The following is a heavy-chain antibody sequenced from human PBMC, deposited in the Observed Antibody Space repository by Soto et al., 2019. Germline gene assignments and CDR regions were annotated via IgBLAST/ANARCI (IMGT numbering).Heavy chain of an antibody. D-gene: IGHD6-19*01. V-gene: IGHV4-59*08. Sequence: SETLSLTCTVSGGSISSYYWSWIRQPPGKGLEWIGYIYYSGSTNYNPSLKSRVTISVDTSKNQFSLKLSSVTAADTAVYYCARRYSSGWYYFDYWGQGTLVTVSS. J-gene: IGHJ4*02. CDR3: ARRYSSGWYYFDY. CDR2: IYYSGST. CDR1: GGSISSYY.